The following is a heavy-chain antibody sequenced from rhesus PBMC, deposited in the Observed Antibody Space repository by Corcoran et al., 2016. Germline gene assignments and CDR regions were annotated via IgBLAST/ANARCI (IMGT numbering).Heavy chain of an antibody. CDR2: FKNKADGGTA. V-gene: IGHV3-16*01. Sequence: EVQLVESGGGLVQPGGSLRLSCAASGFTFSNYLMNWVRQAPGKGLDWVGRFKNKADGGTAAYAESVKGGFTISRDDAKNTLYLQMNSLKTEDTAVYYCTRSQGEVAAATSDYWGQGVLVTVSS. CDR1: GFTFSNYL. J-gene: IGHJ4*01. D-gene: IGHD6-43*01. CDR3: TRSQGEVAAATSDY.